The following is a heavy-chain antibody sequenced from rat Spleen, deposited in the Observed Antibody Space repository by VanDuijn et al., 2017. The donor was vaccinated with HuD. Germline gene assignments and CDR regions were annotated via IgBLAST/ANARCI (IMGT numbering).Heavy chain of an antibody. J-gene: IGHJ2*01. CDR3: AKETVYNSYFDY. CDR2: ITTGGGNT. CDR1: GFTFSNYG. Sequence: EVQLVESGGGLVQPGRSLKLSCAASGFTFSNYGMAWVRQAPTKGLEWVASITTGGGNTYYRDSVKGRFTISRDNAKNTLYLQMDSLRSEDTATYYCAKETVYNSYFDYWGQGVMVTVSS. V-gene: IGHV5S13*01. D-gene: IGHD4-3*01.